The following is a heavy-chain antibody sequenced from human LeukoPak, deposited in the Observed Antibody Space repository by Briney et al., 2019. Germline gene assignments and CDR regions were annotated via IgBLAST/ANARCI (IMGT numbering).Heavy chain of an antibody. D-gene: IGHD3-22*01. Sequence: GGSLRLSCAASGFTVSGDYMSWVRQAPGRGLEWVSVIYSGGNTYYTGSVKGRFTISRDNSKNTLYLQMNSLRSEDTAVYYCARDLFRTTMIVVVLGYWGQGTLVTVSS. CDR1: GFTVSGDY. CDR3: ARDLFRTTMIVVVLGY. CDR2: IYSGGNT. V-gene: IGHV3-53*05. J-gene: IGHJ4*02.